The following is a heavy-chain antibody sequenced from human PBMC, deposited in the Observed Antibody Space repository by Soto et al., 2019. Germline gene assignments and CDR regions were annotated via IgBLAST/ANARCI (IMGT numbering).Heavy chain of an antibody. CDR2: IYYTGST. D-gene: IGHD2-15*01. CDR1: GCTISSYY. V-gene: IGHV4-59*01. J-gene: IGHJ4*02. CDR3: ARGYVAAPTY. Sequence: PSQTLPLTCTVAGCTISSYYWRWIRQPPGKGLEWIGYIYYTGSTNSNPYLKSRVTISADTSKNLFSLKVSSVTAADSAVYYCARGYVAAPTYWGKGTLVIVFS.